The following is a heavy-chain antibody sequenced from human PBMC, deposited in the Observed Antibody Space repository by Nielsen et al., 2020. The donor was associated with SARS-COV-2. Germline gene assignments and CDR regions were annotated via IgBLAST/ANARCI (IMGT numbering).Heavy chain of an antibody. V-gene: IGHV4-39*01. D-gene: IGHD6-19*01. CDR2: IYYSGST. Sequence: GSLRLSCTVSGGSISSSSYYWGWIRQPPGKGLEWIGSIYYSGSTYYNPSLKSRVTISVDTSKNQFSLKLSSVTAADTAVYYCARGRGQWLVLHWGQGTLVTVSS. CDR1: GGSISSSSYY. J-gene: IGHJ4*02. CDR3: ARGRGQWLVLH.